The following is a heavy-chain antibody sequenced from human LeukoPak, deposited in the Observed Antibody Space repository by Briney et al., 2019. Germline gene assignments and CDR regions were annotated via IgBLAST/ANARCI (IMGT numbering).Heavy chain of an antibody. CDR1: GYTFTSYA. V-gene: IGHV1-3*01. D-gene: IGHD3-10*01. Sequence: GASVKVSCKASGYTFTSYAMHWVRQAPGQRLEWMGWINAGNGNTKYSQKFQGRVTITRDTSASTAYMELSSLRSEDTAVYYCARAGHTKVWDFDYWGQGTLVTVSS. J-gene: IGHJ4*02. CDR3: ARAGHTKVWDFDY. CDR2: INAGNGNT.